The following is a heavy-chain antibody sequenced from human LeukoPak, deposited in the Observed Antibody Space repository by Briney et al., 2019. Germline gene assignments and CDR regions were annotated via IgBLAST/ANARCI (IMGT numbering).Heavy chain of an antibody. V-gene: IGHV4-59*01. Sequence: SETLSLTCTVSGGSISSYYWSWIRQPPGKGLEWIGYIYYSGSTNYNPSLKSRVTISVDTSKNQFSLKLSSVTAADTAVYYCARANNDFWSGNAFDIWGQGTMVTVFS. CDR1: GGSISSYY. D-gene: IGHD3-3*01. CDR2: IYYSGST. CDR3: ARANNDFWSGNAFDI. J-gene: IGHJ3*02.